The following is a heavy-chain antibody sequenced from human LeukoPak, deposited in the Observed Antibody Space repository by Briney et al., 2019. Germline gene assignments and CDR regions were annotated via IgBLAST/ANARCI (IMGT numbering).Heavy chain of an antibody. CDR3: ARRNDFDI. J-gene: IGHJ3*02. CDR2: IYYSGNT. Sequence: SETLSLTCTVSGGSISGDHWNWIRQPPGKGLEWIGYIYYSGNTNYNPSLKSRVTISVVTSKNQFSLKLSSVTAADTAVYYCARRNDFDIWGQGTMVTVSS. V-gene: IGHV4-59*08. CDR1: GGSISGDH.